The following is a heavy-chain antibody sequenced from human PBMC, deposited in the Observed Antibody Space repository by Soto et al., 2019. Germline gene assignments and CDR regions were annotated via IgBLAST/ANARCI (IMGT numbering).Heavy chain of an antibody. J-gene: IGHJ5*02. CDR3: ARGPLTGTTVGPYNWFDP. CDR2: IYHSGST. Sequence: PSETLSLTCAVSGYSISSGYYWGWIRQPPGKGLEWIGSIYHSGSTYYNPSLKSRVTISVDTSKNQFSLKLSSVTAADTAVYYCARGPLTGTTVGPYNWFDPWGQGTLVTVSS. CDR1: GYSISSGYY. V-gene: IGHV4-38-2*01. D-gene: IGHD1-7*01.